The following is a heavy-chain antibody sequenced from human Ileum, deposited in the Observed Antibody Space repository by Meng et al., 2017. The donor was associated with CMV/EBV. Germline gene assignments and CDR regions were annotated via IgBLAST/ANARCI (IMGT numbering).Heavy chain of an antibody. J-gene: IGHJ2*01. Sequence: VQRQESVPGLMKLSETLSLTCTVSGASIRSTFWTWIRQRAGKGLEWIGLIETNGNAYYNPSLESRVTMSLDMFKNQFSLKLSSVTAADTAVYYCAREAWGDYALWYFDLWGRGTLVTVSS. V-gene: IGHV4-4*07. D-gene: IGHD4-17*01. CDR1: GASIRSTF. CDR3: AREAWGDYALWYFDL. CDR2: IETNGNA.